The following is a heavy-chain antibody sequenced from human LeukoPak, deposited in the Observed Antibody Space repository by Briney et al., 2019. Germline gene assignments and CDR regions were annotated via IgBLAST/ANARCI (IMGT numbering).Heavy chain of an antibody. CDR2: INPNSGGT. J-gene: IGHJ6*03. CDR1: GYTFTGYY. CDR3: ASCSGGSCYSYYYYYMDV. Sequence: ASVKVSCKASGYTFTGYYMHWVRQAPGQGLEWMGWINPNSGGTNYAQKFQGRVTMTRDTSISTAYMELSRLRSDDTAVYYCASCSGGSCYSYYYYYMDVWGKGTTVTVSS. V-gene: IGHV1-2*02. D-gene: IGHD2-15*01.